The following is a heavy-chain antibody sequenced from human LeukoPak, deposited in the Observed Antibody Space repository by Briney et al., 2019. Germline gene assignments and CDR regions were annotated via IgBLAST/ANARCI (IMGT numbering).Heavy chain of an antibody. D-gene: IGHD5-12*01. Sequence: PGGSLRLSCAASGFTFSSYSMNWVRQAAGKGLEWVSSISSSSSYIYYADSVKGRFTISRDNAKNSLYLQMNSLRAEDTAVYYCAREVYGIVATIYDYWGQGTLVTVSS. CDR1: GFTFSSYS. V-gene: IGHV3-21*01. CDR3: AREVYGIVATIYDY. J-gene: IGHJ4*02. CDR2: ISSSSSYI.